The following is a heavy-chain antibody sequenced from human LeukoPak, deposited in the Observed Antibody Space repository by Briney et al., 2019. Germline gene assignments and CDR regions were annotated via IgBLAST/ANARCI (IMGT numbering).Heavy chain of an antibody. D-gene: IGHD2-21*01. CDR1: GGSIISYS. CDR3: ARGEMDCGGDCFNY. CDR2: IYHSGST. Sequence: NPSETLSLTCTVSGGSIISYSWSWIRQPPGKGLEWIGYIYHSGSTYYNPSLKSRVTISVDRSKNQFSLKLSSVTAADTAVYYCARGEMDCGGDCFNYWGQGTLVTVSS. V-gene: IGHV4-30-2*01. J-gene: IGHJ4*02.